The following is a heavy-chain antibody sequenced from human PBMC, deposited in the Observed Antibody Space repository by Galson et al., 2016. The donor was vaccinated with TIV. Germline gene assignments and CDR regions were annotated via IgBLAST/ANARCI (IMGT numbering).Heavy chain of an antibody. CDR2: IGGTGGST. CDR1: GFRFNSYA. Sequence: SLRLSCAASGFRFNSYAMNWVRQAPGKGLEWVSGIGGTGGSTYYADSVTGRFTISRDSYKDTVYLQMNSLRAEDTATSFCAKDRQWIPSSLDYWGQGILVTVSS. D-gene: IGHD5-18*01. V-gene: IGHV3-23*01. CDR3: AKDRQWIPSSLDY. J-gene: IGHJ4*02.